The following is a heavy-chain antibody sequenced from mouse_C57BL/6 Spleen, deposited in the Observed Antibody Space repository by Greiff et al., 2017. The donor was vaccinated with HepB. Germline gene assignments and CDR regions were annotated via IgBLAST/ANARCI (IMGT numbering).Heavy chain of an antibody. Sequence: QVQLQQPGAELVMPGASVKLSCKASGYTFTSYWMHWVKQRPGQGLEWIGEIDPSDSYTNYNQKFKGKSTLTVDKSSSTAYMQLSSLTSEDSAVYYCARYLGGFDYWGQGTTLTVSS. V-gene: IGHV1-69*01. CDR2: IDPSDSYT. J-gene: IGHJ2*01. CDR3: ARYLGGFDY. CDR1: GYTFTSYW. D-gene: IGHD5-1*01.